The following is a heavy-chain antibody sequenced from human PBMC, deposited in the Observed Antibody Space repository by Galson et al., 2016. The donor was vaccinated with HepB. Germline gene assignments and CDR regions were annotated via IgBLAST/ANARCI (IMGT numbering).Heavy chain of an antibody. CDR1: GYSFTTYW. Sequence: QSGAEVKKSGESLKISCKGSGYSFTTYWIGWVRQMPGKGLEWVGIIYPDNSDTRYSPSFQGQVTISADKSISTAFLQWSGLKASDTAMYYCAVGFRYCSGGVCCGGMDVWGQGTTVTVSS. V-gene: IGHV5-51*01. D-gene: IGHD2-15*01. CDR3: AVGFRYCSGGVCCGGMDV. CDR2: IYPDNSDT. J-gene: IGHJ6*02.